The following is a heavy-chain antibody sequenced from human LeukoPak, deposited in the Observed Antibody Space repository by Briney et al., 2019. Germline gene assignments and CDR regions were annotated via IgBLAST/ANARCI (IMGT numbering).Heavy chain of an antibody. CDR2: IYPGDSDT. Sequence: PGESLKISCKGSGYSFTSYWIGWVRQMPGKGLEWMGIIYPGDSDTRYSPSFQGQVTISADKSISTAYLQWGSLKASDTAMYYCARQGRDSSGWSVYYFDYWGQGTLVTVSS. CDR1: GYSFTSYW. V-gene: IGHV5-51*01. J-gene: IGHJ4*02. D-gene: IGHD6-19*01. CDR3: ARQGRDSSGWSVYYFDY.